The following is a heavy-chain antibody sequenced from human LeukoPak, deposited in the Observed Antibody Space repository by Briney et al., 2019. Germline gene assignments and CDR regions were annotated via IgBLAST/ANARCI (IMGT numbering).Heavy chain of an antibody. V-gene: IGHV3-33*06. CDR1: GFTFSSYG. CDR3: AKAASGYSGSYSLDY. J-gene: IGHJ4*02. D-gene: IGHD1-26*01. Sequence: PGRSLRLSCAASGFTFSSYGMYWVRQAPGKGLEWVAVIWYDGSNKYYADSVEGRFTISRDNSKNTLYLQMNSLRAEDTAVYYCAKAASGYSGSYSLDYWGQGTLVTVSS. CDR2: IWYDGSNK.